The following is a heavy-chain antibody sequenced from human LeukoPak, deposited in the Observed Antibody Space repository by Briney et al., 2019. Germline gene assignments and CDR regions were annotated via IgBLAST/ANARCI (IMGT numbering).Heavy chain of an antibody. CDR3: AKDPPRGSYFEL. Sequence: SETLSLTCTVSGGSLTGDYWGWIRRPPGKGLEYIGYISHSGSTNYNPSLKSRVTMSVDTSKKQFSLNLNSVTAADTAVYYCAKDPPRGSYFELWGRGTLVTVSS. V-gene: IGHV4-59*01. D-gene: IGHD3-10*01. CDR1: GGSLTGDY. CDR2: ISHSGST. J-gene: IGHJ2*01.